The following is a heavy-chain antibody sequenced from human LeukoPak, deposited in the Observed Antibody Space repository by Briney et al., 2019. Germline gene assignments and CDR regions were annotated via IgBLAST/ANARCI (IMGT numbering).Heavy chain of an antibody. CDR1: GGSISSYY. Sequence: SETLSLTCTVSGGSISSYYWSWIRQPPGKGLEWIGYIYYSGSTNYNPSLKSRVTISVDTSKNQFSPKLSSVTAADTAVYYCARVKGTIFAHEHDAFDIWGQGTMVTVSS. J-gene: IGHJ3*02. D-gene: IGHD3-3*01. CDR2: IYYSGST. CDR3: ARVKGTIFAHEHDAFDI. V-gene: IGHV4-59*01.